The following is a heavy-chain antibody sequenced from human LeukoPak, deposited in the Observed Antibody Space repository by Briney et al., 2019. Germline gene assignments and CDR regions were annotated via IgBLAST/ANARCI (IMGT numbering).Heavy chain of an antibody. Sequence: PSETLSLTCTVSGGSISSYYWSWIRQPPGKGLEWIGYIYYSGSTNYNPSLKSRVTISVDTSKNQFSLKLSSVTAADTAVYYCARGRSWGVVVPAHYMDVWGKGTTVTVSS. V-gene: IGHV4-59*12. J-gene: IGHJ6*03. D-gene: IGHD2-2*01. CDR1: GGSISSYY. CDR3: ARGRSWGVVVPAHYMDV. CDR2: IYYSGST.